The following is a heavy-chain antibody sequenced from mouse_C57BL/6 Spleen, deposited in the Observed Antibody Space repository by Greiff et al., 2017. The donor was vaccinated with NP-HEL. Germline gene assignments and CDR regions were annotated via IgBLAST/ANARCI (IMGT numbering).Heavy chain of an antibody. V-gene: IGHV1-55*01. J-gene: IGHJ2*01. CDR2: IYPGSGST. Sequence: VQLQQSGAELVKPGASVKMSCKASGYTFTSYWITWVKQRPGQGLEWIGDIYPGSGSTNYNEKFKSKATLTVDTSSSTAYMQLSRLTSEDSAVYCCARGFMGLAPIEYWGQGTTLTVSS. CDR3: ARGFMGLAPIEY. CDR1: GYTFTSYW. D-gene: IGHD1-1*01.